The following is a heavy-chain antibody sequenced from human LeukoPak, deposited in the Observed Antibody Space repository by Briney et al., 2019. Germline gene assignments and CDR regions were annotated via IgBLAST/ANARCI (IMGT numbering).Heavy chain of an antibody. Sequence: GASVKVSCKASGYTFTSYGISWVRQAPGQGLEWMGWIRAYNGNTNYAQKLQGRVTMTTDTSTSTPYMELRSLRSDDTAVYYCAREAGIDYYGSGSRGWFDPWGQGTLVTVSS. D-gene: IGHD3-10*01. CDR3: AREAGIDYYGSGSRGWFDP. CDR1: GYTFTSYG. CDR2: IRAYNGNT. V-gene: IGHV1-18*01. J-gene: IGHJ5*02.